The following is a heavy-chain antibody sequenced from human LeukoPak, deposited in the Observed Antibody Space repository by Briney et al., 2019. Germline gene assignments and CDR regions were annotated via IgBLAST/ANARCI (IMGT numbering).Heavy chain of an antibody. D-gene: IGHD3-22*01. J-gene: IGHJ4*02. Sequence: ASVKVSCKASGYTFTSYGISWVRQAPGQGLEWMGWISAYNGNTNYAQKLQGRVTMTTDTSTSTAYMELRSLRSDDTAVYYCARAYDSSGYYYGEGFDYWGQGTLVTVSS. V-gene: IGHV1-18*01. CDR1: GYTFTSYG. CDR2: ISAYNGNT. CDR3: ARAYDSSGYYYGEGFDY.